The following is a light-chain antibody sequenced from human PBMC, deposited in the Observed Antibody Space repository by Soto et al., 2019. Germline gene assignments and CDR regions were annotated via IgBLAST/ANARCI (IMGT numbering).Light chain of an antibody. V-gene: IGKV3-20*01. CDR2: GAS. J-gene: IGKJ4*01. CDR3: QQYGSSPPIT. Sequence: VLTQSPATLSLSPGERATLSCRASQSVSSSYLAWYQQKPGQAPRLLIYGASSRATGIPDRFSGSGSGTDFTLTISRLEPEDFAVYYCQQYGSSPPITFGGGTKVDIK. CDR1: QSVSSSY.